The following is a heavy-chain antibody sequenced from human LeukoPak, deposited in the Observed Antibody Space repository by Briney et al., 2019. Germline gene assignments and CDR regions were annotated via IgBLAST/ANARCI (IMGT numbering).Heavy chain of an antibody. J-gene: IGHJ1*01. D-gene: IGHD6-13*01. CDR2: ISGSGGST. CDR3: AKHVIAAAGTLSPEVGYFQH. CDR1: GFTFSSYA. V-gene: IGHV3-23*01. Sequence: GGSLRLSCAASGFTFSSYAMSWVRQAAGKGLEWVSAISGSGGSTYYADSVKGRFTISRDNSKNTLYLQMNSLRAEDTAVYYCAKHVIAAAGTLSPEVGYFQHWGQGTLVTVSS.